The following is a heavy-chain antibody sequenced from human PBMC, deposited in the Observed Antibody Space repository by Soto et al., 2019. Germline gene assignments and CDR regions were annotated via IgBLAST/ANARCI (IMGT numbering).Heavy chain of an antibody. J-gene: IGHJ3*02. V-gene: IGHV4-61*01. CDR1: GGSVSSGSYY. CDR3: ASFSVASAAFDI. Sequence: QVQLQESGPGLVKPSETLSLTCTVSGGSVSSGSYYWSWIRQPPGKELEWIGYIYYSGSTNYNPSLKSRVTISVDTSKNQFSLKLSSVTAADTAVYYCASFSVASAAFDIWGQGTMVTVSS. CDR2: IYYSGST. D-gene: IGHD5-12*01.